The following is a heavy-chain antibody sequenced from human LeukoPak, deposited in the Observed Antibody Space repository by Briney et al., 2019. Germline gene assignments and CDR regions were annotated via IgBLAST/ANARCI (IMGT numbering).Heavy chain of an antibody. J-gene: IGHJ4*02. CDR1: GFTFSSYG. Sequence: GGSLRLSCAASGFTFSSYGMHWVRQAPGKGLEWVAVISYDGSNKYYADSVKGRFTISRDNSKNTLYLQINSLRAEDTAVYYCAKGVCSGGSCYFDYWGQGTLVTVSS. CDR2: ISYDGSNK. D-gene: IGHD2-15*01. V-gene: IGHV3-30*18. CDR3: AKGVCSGGSCYFDY.